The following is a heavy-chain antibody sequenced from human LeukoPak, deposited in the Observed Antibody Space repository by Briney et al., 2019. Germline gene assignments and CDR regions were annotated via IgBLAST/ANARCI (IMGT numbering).Heavy chain of an antibody. CDR3: AREDSSGWSTWFDP. CDR1: GGSISSSSYY. Sequence: SETLSLTCTVSGGSISSSSYYWGWIRQPPGKGLEWIGSIYYSGSTYYNPSLKSRVTISVDTSKNQFSLKLSSVTAADTAVYYCAREDSSGWSTWFDPGGQGTLVTVSS. J-gene: IGHJ5*02. V-gene: IGHV4-39*01. D-gene: IGHD6-19*01. CDR2: IYYSGST.